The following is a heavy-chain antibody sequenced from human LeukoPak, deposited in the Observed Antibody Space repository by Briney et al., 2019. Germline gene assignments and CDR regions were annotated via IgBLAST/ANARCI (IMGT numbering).Heavy chain of an antibody. CDR1: GGSISSGDDY. V-gene: IGHV4-30-4*01. J-gene: IGHJ4*02. D-gene: IGHD2-15*01. CDR2: IYYSGTT. Sequence: PSETLSLTCTVSGGSISSGDDYWSWIRQPPGKGLEWIGYIYYSGTTYYNPSLKSRASISVDTSKNQFSLKLSSVTAADTALYFCARLVGYYSRGSCYHFDYWGQGSLVIVSS. CDR3: ARLVGYYSRGSCYHFDY.